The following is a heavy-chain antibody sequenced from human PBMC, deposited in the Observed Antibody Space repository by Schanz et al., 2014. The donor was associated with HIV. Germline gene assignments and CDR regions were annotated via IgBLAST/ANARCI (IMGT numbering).Heavy chain of an antibody. CDR2: ISGSGGHT. Sequence: EVQVLESGGGLVQPGGSLTLSCGGSGFTFNDFAMTWVRQVPGKGLEWVSTISGSGGHTYYADSVKGRFTISRDNSKNTLFLQMNSLRAEDTAVYYCANSGYCISGICYTRGDGMDVWGQGTTVTVSS. CDR3: ANSGYCISGICYTRGDGMDV. D-gene: IGHD2-8*01. V-gene: IGHV3-23*01. J-gene: IGHJ6*02. CDR1: GFTFNDFA.